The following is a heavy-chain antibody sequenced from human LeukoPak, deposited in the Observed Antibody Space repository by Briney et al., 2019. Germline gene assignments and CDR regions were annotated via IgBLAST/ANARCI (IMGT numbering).Heavy chain of an antibody. V-gene: IGHV3-7*01. Sequence: GGSLRLSCAASGFTVSSNYMSWVRQAPGKGLEWVANIKQDGSEKYYADSVKGRFTISRDNAKNSLYLQMNSLRAEDTAVYYCARGSSSWYSGWFDPWGQGTLVTVSS. CDR1: GFTVSSNY. CDR3: ARGSSSWYSGWFDP. CDR2: IKQDGSEK. D-gene: IGHD6-13*01. J-gene: IGHJ5*02.